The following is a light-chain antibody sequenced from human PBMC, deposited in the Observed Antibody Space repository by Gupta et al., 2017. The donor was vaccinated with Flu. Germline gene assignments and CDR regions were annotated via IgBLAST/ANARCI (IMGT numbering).Light chain of an antibody. CDR1: SSDVGGYNY. J-gene: IGLJ3*02. V-gene: IGLV2-11*01. Sequence: SALTQPRSVSGSPVPSVPISCTGSSSDVGGYNYVSWYPQHPGKIPNVMIYDVNKRPAGVAGRFSGSKSDNTASLTISGRQEEEGADYYGWSYAGSNSWVFGGGTKLTVL. CDR2: DVN. CDR3: WSYAGSNSWV.